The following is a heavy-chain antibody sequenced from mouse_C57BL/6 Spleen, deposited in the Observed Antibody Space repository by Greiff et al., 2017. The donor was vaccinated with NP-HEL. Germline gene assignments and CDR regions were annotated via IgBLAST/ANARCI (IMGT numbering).Heavy chain of an antibody. Sequence: EVQLQQSGAELVRPGASVKLSCTASGFNIKDDYMHWVKQRPEQGLEWIGWIDPENGDTEYASKFQGKATITADTSSNTAYLQISSLTSEDTAVYYCTTEQACAYWSQGTLVTVSA. V-gene: IGHV14-4*01. CDR2: IDPENGDT. J-gene: IGHJ3*01. CDR3: TTEQACAY. D-gene: IGHD3-2*02. CDR1: GFNIKDDY.